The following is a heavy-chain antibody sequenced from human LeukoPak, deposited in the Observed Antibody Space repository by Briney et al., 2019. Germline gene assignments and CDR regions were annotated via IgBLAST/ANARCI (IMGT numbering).Heavy chain of an antibody. CDR2: IGTGGDI. V-gene: IGHV3-13*01. D-gene: IGHD6-19*01. CDR1: GFTFSRCD. Sequence: GGSLRLSCAASGFTFSRCDMFWFRQVPGKGLERVSTIGTGGDIYYSDPVKGRFTISRENAKNSLYLQMNSLSAGDTAVYFCARGGIAVSGIDLEDYWGQGTLVTVSS. CDR3: ARGGIAVSGIDLEDY. J-gene: IGHJ4*02.